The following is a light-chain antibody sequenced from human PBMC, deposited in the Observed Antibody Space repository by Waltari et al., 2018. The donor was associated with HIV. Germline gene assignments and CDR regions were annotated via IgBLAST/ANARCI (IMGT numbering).Light chain of an antibody. CDR3: AAWDDSLSGRGV. CDR2: RYN. V-gene: IGLV1-47*01. J-gene: IGLJ3*02. Sequence: QSVLTPPPSASGTPGQRVTISCSGCSSNIVRTYVSLYQKPPRPAPKLLIYRYNQRPAGVPDRLSGPKSGTSASLAIRGLRSEDEADYYCAAWDDSLSGRGVFGGGTKLTVL. CDR1: SSNIVRTY.